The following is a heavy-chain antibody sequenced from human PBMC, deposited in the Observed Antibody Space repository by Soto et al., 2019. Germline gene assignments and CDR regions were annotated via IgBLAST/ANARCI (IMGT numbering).Heavy chain of an antibody. CDR1: GGTFSSYA. CDR2: IIPIFGTA. Sequence: GASVKVSCKASGGTFSSYAISWVRQAPGQGLEWMGGIIPIFGTANYAQKFQGRVTITADESTSTAYMELSSLRSEDTAVYYCARSAYCSGGSCYSLIWFDPWGQGTLVTVSS. D-gene: IGHD2-15*01. V-gene: IGHV1-69*13. J-gene: IGHJ5*02. CDR3: ARSAYCSGGSCYSLIWFDP.